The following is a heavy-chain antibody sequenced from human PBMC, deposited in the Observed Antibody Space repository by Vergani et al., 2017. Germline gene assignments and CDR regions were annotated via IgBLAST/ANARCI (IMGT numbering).Heavy chain of an antibody. CDR1: GFSLSTGGMC. CDR2: IDWDDDK. CDR3: ARIPYYYGSGSDPHLGLDV. J-gene: IGHJ6*02. D-gene: IGHD3-10*01. V-gene: IGHV2-70*01. Sequence: QVTLRESGPALVKPTQTLTLTCTFSGFSLSTGGMCVSWIRQPPGKALEWLALIDWDDDKYYTTSLKTRLTISKDTSKNQVVLTITNMDPVDTATYYCARIPYYYGSGSDPHLGLDVWGQGTTVTVSS.